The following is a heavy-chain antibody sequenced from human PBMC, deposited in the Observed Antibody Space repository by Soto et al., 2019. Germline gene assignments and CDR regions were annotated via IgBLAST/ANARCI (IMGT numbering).Heavy chain of an antibody. CDR2: IYASGST. V-gene: IGHV4-4*07. CDR3: ARCPSGYSSSWYYFDY. J-gene: IGHJ4*02. Sequence: ETLSLTCTVSGGSISSYFWSWILQPAGKGLEWIGRIYASGSTNYNPSLKSRVTMSVDTSKNQFSLKLSSVTAADTAVYYCARCPSGYSSSWYYFDYWGQGALVTVST. D-gene: IGHD6-13*01. CDR1: GGSISSYF.